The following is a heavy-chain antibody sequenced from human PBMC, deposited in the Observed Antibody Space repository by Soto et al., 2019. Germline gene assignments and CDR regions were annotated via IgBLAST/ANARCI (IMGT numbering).Heavy chain of an antibody. CDR1: GFTFSSYS. CDR3: AREYYYYYMDV. Sequence: GGSLRLSCAASGFTFSSYSMKWFRQAPGKGLEWVSHISSGRSTVYYADSVKGRFTISRDNAKNSLYLQMNSLRADDTAVYYCAREYYYYYMDVRGKGTTVTVSS. V-gene: IGHV3-48*01. J-gene: IGHJ6*03. CDR2: ISSGRSTV.